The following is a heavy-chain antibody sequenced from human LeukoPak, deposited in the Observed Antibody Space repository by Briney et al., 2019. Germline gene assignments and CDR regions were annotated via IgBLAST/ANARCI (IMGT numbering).Heavy chain of an antibody. CDR3: ARSRFRGEYQLLYPSEVYYYYMDV. D-gene: IGHD2-2*02. CDR2: IYYGGST. J-gene: IGHJ6*03. Sequence: SETLSLTCTVSGGSISSSSYYWGWIRQPPGKGLEWIGTIYYGGSTYCNPSLKSRVTISVDTSKNQFSLKLSSVTAADTAVYYCARSRFRGEYQLLYPSEVYYYYMDVWGKGTTVTVSS. V-gene: IGHV4-39*07. CDR1: GGSISSSSYY.